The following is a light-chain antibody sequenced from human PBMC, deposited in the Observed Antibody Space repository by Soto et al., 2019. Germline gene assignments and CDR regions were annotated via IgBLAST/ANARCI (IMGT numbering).Light chain of an antibody. J-gene: IGLJ1*01. Sequence: SVLTQPASVSGSPGQSITISCTGTNTDVGGYKYVSWYQHHPGKAPKLILYEFRNRPSGVSNRFSGSKSGNTASLTISGLQADDEAEYFCSSYTRARTYVFGSGTKVTV. V-gene: IGLV2-14*01. CDR2: EFR. CDR1: NTDVGGYKY. CDR3: SSYTRARTYV.